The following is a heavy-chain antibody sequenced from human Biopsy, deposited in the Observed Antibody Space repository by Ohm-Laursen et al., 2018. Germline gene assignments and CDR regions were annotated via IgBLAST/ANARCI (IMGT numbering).Heavy chain of an antibody. J-gene: IGHJ4*02. V-gene: IGHV3-23*01. CDR2: INTSGGST. CDR1: GFTFSSYA. D-gene: IGHD2-8*01. Sequence: SLRLSCAASGFTFSSYAMTWVRQAPGKGLEWVSVINTSGGSTHYAVSVKGRFTISRDNSKSTLYLQMNSLRGEDTAVYYCAKCMTGGSNYYFHHCGQGTLVTVSS. CDR3: AKCMTGGSNYYFHH.